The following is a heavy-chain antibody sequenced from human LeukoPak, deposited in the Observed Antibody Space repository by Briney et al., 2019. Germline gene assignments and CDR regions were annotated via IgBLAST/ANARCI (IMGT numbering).Heavy chain of an antibody. Sequence: ASVKVSCKASGYAFTSYAMKWVRQAPGQGLEWMGWINTNTGNPTYAQGFTGRFVFSLDTSVSTTYLQISSLKAEDTAVYYCARDPFLYGGNSGGGYWGQGTLVTVSS. D-gene: IGHD4-23*01. V-gene: IGHV7-4-1*02. J-gene: IGHJ4*02. CDR1: GYAFTSYA. CDR2: INTNTGNP. CDR3: ARDPFLYGGNSGGGY.